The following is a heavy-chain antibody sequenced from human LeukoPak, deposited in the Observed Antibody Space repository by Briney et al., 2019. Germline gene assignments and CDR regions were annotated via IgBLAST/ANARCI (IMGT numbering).Heavy chain of an antibody. J-gene: IGHJ5*02. CDR3: ASLVTAIRGVDWFDP. CDR1: GYTLTELS. V-gene: IGHV1-24*01. D-gene: IGHD2-21*02. CDR2: FDPEDGET. Sequence: ASVKVSCKVSGYTLTELSMHWVRQAPGKGLEWMGGFDPEDGETIYAQKFQGRVTTTEDTSTDTAYMELSSLRSEDTAVYYCASLVTAIRGVDWFDPWGQGTLVTVSS.